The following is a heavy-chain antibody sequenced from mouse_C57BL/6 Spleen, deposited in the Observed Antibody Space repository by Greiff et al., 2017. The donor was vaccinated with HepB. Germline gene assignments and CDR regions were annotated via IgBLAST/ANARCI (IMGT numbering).Heavy chain of an antibody. V-gene: IGHV1-82*01. Sequence: VQLQQSGPELVKPGASVKISCKASGYAFSSSWMNWVKQRPGKGLEWIGRIYPGDGDTNYNGKFKGKATLTADTSSSTAYMQLSSLTSEDSAVYCCAVWSEGFAYWGQGTLVTVSA. CDR3: AVWSEGFAY. CDR2: IYPGDGDT. D-gene: IGHD2-10*02. J-gene: IGHJ3*01. CDR1: GYAFSSSW.